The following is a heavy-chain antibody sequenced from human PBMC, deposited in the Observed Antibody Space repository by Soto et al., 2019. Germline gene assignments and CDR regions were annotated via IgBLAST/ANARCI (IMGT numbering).Heavy chain of an antibody. CDR3: ARVRDKAHGMDV. V-gene: IGHV3-21*01. Sequence: EVQLVESGGGLVKPGGSLRLSCAASGFTFSSYSMNWVRQAPGKGLEWVSSISSSSSYIYYADSVKGRFTISRDNAKNSLYLQRNSLRAEDTAVYYCARVRDKAHGMDVWGQGTTVTVSS. CDR1: GFTFSSYS. J-gene: IGHJ6*02. CDR2: ISSSSSYI.